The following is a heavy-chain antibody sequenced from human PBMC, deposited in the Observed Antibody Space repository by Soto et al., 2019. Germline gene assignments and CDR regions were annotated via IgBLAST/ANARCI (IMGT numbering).Heavy chain of an antibody. CDR2: LSPNGIST. CDR1: GYTFTSYY. Sequence: QVQLVQSGAEVEKPGASVKVSCKTSGYTFTSYYMHWVRQAPGQGLEWMGMLSPNGISTTYAQKFQDRVTLTRDTATSTLYMELSSLTSEDTAVYYCGRGQYYSDTTGYYDIHYWGQGTLVTVSS. V-gene: IGHV1-46*03. J-gene: IGHJ4*02. D-gene: IGHD3-22*01. CDR3: GRGQYYSDTTGYYDIHY.